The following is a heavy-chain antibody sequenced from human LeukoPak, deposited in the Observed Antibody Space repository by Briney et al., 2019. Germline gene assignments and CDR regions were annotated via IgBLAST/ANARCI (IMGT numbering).Heavy chain of an antibody. Sequence: SETVSLTCTVSGGSISGSSYYWDWIRQPPGKGLEWIATISSSGTTYYKPSLRSRVTISVDTSKKQFSLKLRSVTAADTAVYYCGRMCNSGGCYPVGVDYWGQGALVTDSS. CDR1: GGSISGSSYY. J-gene: IGHJ4*02. V-gene: IGHV4-39*01. CDR3: GRMCNSGGCYPVGVDY. CDR2: ISSSGTT. D-gene: IGHD2-15*01.